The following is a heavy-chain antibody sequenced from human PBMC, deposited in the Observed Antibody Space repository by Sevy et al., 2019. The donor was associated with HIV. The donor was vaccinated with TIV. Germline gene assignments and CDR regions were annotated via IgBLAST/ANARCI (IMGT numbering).Heavy chain of an antibody. CDR3: AREDSNYIFDY. D-gene: IGHD4-4*01. CDR1: GFTFSSYS. Sequence: SGCLRLSCAASGFTFSSYSMNWVRQAPGKGLEWVSSISSSSSYIYYADSVKGRFTISRVNAKNSLYLQMNSLRAEDTAVYYCAREDSNYIFDYWGQGTLVSVSS. J-gene: IGHJ4*02. CDR2: ISSSSSYI. V-gene: IGHV3-21*01.